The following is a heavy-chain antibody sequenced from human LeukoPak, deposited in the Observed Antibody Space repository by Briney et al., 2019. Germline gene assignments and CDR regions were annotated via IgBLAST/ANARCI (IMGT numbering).Heavy chain of an antibody. V-gene: IGHV3-23*01. J-gene: IGHJ4*02. D-gene: IGHD2-2*01. CDR1: GFTFSSYA. CDR3: AKCFGFKRLIGQLLTPLCAYFDY. Sequence: GGSLRLSCAASGFTFSSYAMSWVRQAPGKGLEWVSAISGSGGSTYYADSVKGRFTISRDNSKNTLYLQMNSLRAEDTAVYYCAKCFGFKRLIGQLLTPLCAYFDYWGQGTLVTVSS. CDR2: ISGSGGST.